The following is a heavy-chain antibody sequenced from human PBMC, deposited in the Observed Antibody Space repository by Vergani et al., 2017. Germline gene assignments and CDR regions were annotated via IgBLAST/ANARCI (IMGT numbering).Heavy chain of an antibody. CDR1: GFSFSDHY. J-gene: IGHJ3*02. D-gene: IGHD5-24*01. CDR2: ISNSGNTI. Sequence: VQLVESGGGLVKPGGSLRRSCAASGFSFSDHYMTWIRQAPGKGLEWVSYISNSGNTIEYADSVKGRFSISRDNAKSSLFLQMDSLRAEDTAVYYCARDHRDYNNYPGTFDIWGQGSMVTVSS. V-gene: IGHV3-11*01. CDR3: ARDHRDYNNYPGTFDI.